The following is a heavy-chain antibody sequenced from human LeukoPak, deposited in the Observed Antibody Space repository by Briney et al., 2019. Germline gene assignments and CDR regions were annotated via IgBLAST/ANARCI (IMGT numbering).Heavy chain of an antibody. Sequence: SETLSLTCTVSGGSISSSSYYWGWIRQPPGKGLEWIGSIYYSGSTNYNPSLKSRVTISVDTSKNQFSLKLSSVTAADTAVYYCARGVGQQPYFDYWGQGTLVTVSS. D-gene: IGHD6-13*01. CDR1: GGSISSSSYY. CDR2: IYYSGST. CDR3: ARGVGQQPYFDY. V-gene: IGHV4-39*07. J-gene: IGHJ4*02.